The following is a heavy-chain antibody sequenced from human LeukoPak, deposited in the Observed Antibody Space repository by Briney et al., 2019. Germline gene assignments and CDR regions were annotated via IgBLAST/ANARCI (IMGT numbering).Heavy chain of an antibody. CDR3: ASASYGSGTYAFDI. V-gene: IGHV3-21*01. Sequence: GGSLRLSCAASGYTFSSYSMNWVRQAPGKGLEWVSSISSSSSYIYYADSVKGRFTISRDNAKNSLYLQMNSLRAEDTAVYYCASASYGSGTYAFDIWGQGTMVTVSS. D-gene: IGHD3-10*01. CDR1: GYTFSSYS. CDR2: ISSSSSYI. J-gene: IGHJ3*02.